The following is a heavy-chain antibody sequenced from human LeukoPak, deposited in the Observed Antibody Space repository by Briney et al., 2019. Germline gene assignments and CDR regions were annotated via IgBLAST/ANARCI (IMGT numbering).Heavy chain of an antibody. CDR1: GGSFSGYY. J-gene: IGHJ5*02. Sequence: SETLSLTCAVYGGSFSGYYWSWIRQPPGKGLEWIGEINHSGSTNYNPSLKSRVTISVDTSKNQFSLKLSSATAADTAVYYCAPLWFGELSPNWFDPWGQGTLVTVSS. D-gene: IGHD3-10*01. CDR3: APLWFGELSPNWFDP. V-gene: IGHV4-34*01. CDR2: INHSGST.